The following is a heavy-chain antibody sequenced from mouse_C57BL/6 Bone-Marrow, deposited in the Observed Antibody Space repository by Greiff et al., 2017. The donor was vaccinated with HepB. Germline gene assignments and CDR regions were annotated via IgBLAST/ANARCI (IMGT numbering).Heavy chain of an antibody. CDR2: SRNKANDYTT. CDR1: GFTFSDFY. D-gene: IGHD1-1*01. Sequence: DVQLQESGGGLVQSGRSLRLSCATSGFTFSDFYMEWVRQAPGKGLEWIAASRNKANDYTTEYSASVKGRFIVSRDTSHSILYLQMNALRAEDTSIYYCARDTYYYGSSYDYAMDYWGQGTSVTVSS. CDR3: ARDTYYYGSSYDYAMDY. J-gene: IGHJ4*01. V-gene: IGHV7-1*01.